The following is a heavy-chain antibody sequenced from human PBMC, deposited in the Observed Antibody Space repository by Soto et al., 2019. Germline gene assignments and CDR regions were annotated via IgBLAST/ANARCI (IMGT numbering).Heavy chain of an antibody. CDR1: GGTFSSYA. V-gene: IGHV1-69*13. D-gene: IGHD3-22*01. CDR3: ARGATDAKYYYDSSLKVRRFDP. J-gene: IGHJ5*02. CDR2: IIPIFGTA. Sequence: ASVKVSCKASGGTFSSYAISWVRQAPGQGLEWMGGIIPIFGTANYAQKFQGRVTITADESTSTAYMELSSLRSEDTAAYYCARGATDAKYYYDSSLKVRRFDPWGQGTLVTVSS.